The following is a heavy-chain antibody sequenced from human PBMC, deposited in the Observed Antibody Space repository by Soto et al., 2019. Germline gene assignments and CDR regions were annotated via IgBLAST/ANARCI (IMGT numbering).Heavy chain of an antibody. CDR1: GSTFSSYT. J-gene: IGHJ6*02. V-gene: IGHV1-69*02. Sequence: QVQLVQSGAEVRKRGSSVEVSCMASGSTFSSYTVNWVRQAPGQGLAWIGRIIPVLGVTHYARRFQGRVTITADISRKTAYMELTSLTPEDTVVYYCARRRYCGVDCYNKFYSGMDVWGQGTTVTVSS. CDR3: ARRRYCGVDCYNKFYSGMDV. D-gene: IGHD2-21*02. CDR2: IIPVLGVT.